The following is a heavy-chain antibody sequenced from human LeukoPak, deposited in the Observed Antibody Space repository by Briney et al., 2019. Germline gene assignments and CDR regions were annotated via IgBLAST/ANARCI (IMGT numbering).Heavy chain of an antibody. J-gene: IGHJ5*02. Sequence: PSETLSLTCAVYGGSFSGYYWGWIRQPPGKGLEWMGEINHSGSPNYNPPLNRRVTISIDTSKNQSALKLSSLTATDTAGYDCARNEVQQPSRSWFDPWGEGTLLTVPS. V-gene: IGHV4-34*01. CDR1: GGSFSGYY. CDR3: ARNEVQQPSRSWFDP. CDR2: INHSGSP. D-gene: IGHD6-13*01.